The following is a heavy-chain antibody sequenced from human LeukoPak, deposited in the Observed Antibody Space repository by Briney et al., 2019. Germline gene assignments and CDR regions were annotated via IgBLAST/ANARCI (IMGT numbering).Heavy chain of an antibody. CDR3: ARDGDSRLPDHYYYYYYMDV. CDR1: GFTFSSYS. V-gene: IGHV3-21*01. CDR2: ISSSSSYI. D-gene: IGHD1-14*01. J-gene: IGHJ6*03. Sequence: GGSLRLSCAASGFTFSSYSMNWVRQAPGKGLEWVSSISSSSSYIYYADSVKGRFTISRDNAKNSLYLQMNSLRAEDTAVYYCARDGDSRLPDHYYYYYYMDVWGKGTTVTVSS.